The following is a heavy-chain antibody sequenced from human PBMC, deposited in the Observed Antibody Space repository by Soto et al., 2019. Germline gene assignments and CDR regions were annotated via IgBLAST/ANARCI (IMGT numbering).Heavy chain of an antibody. Sequence: QVQLVQSGAEVKTPGSSLKVSCKVSGSRFSNYVISWVRQAPGHGLEWLGRIIPIFNSTKYAQSFPGRVTITADKSTSTASLELSRLRSDDTAVYYCAREGRGKKAGYNGLVSLGYWGQGTLVTVSS. CDR3: AREGRGKKAGYNGLVSLGY. J-gene: IGHJ4*02. D-gene: IGHD2-2*02. V-gene: IGHV1-69*06. CDR2: IIPIFNST. CDR1: GSRFSNYV.